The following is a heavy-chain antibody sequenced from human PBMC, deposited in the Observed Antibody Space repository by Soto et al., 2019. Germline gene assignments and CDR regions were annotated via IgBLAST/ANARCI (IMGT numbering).Heavy chain of an antibody. CDR2: IYYTGST. D-gene: IGHD3-3*01. J-gene: IGHJ6*02. CDR3: ARDQYDFRSGSYYSAMEV. Sequence: QVQLQESGPGLVKPSETLSLTCTVSGGSVSSESHYWSWIRQTPGKWLEWIGYIYYTGSTNYNPSLKGRVTMSVDTSRDQVSLRLRSVTRADTAVYYCARDQYDFRSGSYYSAMEVWGQGTKVTVSS. CDR1: GGSVSSESHY. V-gene: IGHV4-61*01.